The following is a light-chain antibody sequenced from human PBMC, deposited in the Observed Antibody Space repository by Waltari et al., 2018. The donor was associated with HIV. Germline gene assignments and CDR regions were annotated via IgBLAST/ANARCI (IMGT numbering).Light chain of an antibody. CDR2: KNN. V-gene: IGLV1-47*01. CDR3: ASWDDNVNSWV. CDR1: DSNIGSNY. J-gene: IGLJ3*02. Sequence: QSVVTQPPSASGTPGQRVTISCSGSDSNIGSNYVYWYQDLPGTAPKLLIYKNNQRASGVPDRFSGSKSDTSASLAISGLRSEDEADYYCASWDDNVNSWVFGGGTKLTVL.